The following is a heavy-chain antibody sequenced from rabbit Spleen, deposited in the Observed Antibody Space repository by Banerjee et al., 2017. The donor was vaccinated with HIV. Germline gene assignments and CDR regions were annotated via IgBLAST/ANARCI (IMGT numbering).Heavy chain of an antibody. Sequence: QSLEESGGDLVKPVASLTLTCTASGFSFTDRCVMCWVRQAPGKGLEWIGCINSSSGNTVYATWAKGRFTIYRASSTTVTLRMTSLTVADTATYFCARDSGTSFSSYGMDLWGPGTLVTVS. J-gene: IGHJ6*01. CDR2: INSSSGNT. V-gene: IGHV1S40*01. CDR3: ARDSGTSFSSYGMDL. D-gene: IGHD8-1*01. CDR1: GFSFTDRCV.